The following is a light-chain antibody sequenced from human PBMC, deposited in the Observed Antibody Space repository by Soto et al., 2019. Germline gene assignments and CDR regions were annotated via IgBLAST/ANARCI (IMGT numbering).Light chain of an antibody. V-gene: IGKV2-28*01. Sequence: DVVMTQSPLSLPVTPGEPASISCRSSQSLLHSNGYNYLDWYVQKPGQSPQVLIYLGSDRASGVPDRFRGSGSGTDFTLKISRVEAEDAGVYYCMQALQTPYTSGQGTKLEIK. CDR1: QSLLHSNGYNY. CDR2: LGS. J-gene: IGKJ2*01. CDR3: MQALQTPYT.